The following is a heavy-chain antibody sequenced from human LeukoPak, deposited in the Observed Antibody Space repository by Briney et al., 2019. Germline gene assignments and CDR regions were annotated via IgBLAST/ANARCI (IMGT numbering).Heavy chain of an antibody. CDR1: GFTFDDYT. V-gene: IGHV3-43*01. CDR2: ITWDGGST. CDR3: ATERQKYFDY. J-gene: IGHJ4*02. Sequence: GGSLRLSCAASGFTFDDYTMHWVRQVPGKGLEWVSLITWDGGSTFYADSVKGRFTISRDNNKNSLSLQMNSLRTEDTALYYCATERQKYFDYWGQGTLVTVSS.